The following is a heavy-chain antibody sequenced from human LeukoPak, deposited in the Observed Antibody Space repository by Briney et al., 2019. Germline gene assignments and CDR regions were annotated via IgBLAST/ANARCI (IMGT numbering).Heavy chain of an antibody. Sequence: PGGSLRLSCAASGFTFSSYGMHWVRQAPGKGLEWVAVISYDGSNKYYADSVKGRFTISRDNSKNTLYLQMNSLRAADTAVYYCAKYDSSGCYYDGYFDYWGQGTLVTVSS. J-gene: IGHJ4*02. D-gene: IGHD3-22*01. V-gene: IGHV3-30*18. CDR1: GFTFSSYG. CDR3: AKYDSSGCYYDGYFDY. CDR2: ISYDGSNK.